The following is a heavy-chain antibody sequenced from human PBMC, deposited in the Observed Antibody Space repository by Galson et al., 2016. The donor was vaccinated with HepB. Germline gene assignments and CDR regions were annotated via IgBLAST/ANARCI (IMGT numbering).Heavy chain of an antibody. V-gene: IGHV4-39*07. J-gene: IGHJ4*02. Sequence: CPVSGGSISRSNYYWGWIRQPPGKGLEWIGSIYYSGTTYSNPSLKSQVTIPVNTSNNQFSLKLSSVTAADTAVYFCARVRIAVAENSYFFDSWGQGTLVTVSS. CDR3: ARVRIAVAENSYFFDS. CDR1: GGSISRSNYY. CDR2: IYYSGTT. D-gene: IGHD6-19*01.